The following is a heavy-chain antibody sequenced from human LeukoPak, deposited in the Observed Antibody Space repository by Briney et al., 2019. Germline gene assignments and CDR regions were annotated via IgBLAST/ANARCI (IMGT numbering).Heavy chain of an antibody. CDR3: ASDIPQSYYYGMDV. Sequence: GGSLRLSCAASGFTVSSNYMSWVRQAPGKELEWVSVIYSGGSTYYADSVKGRFTISRHNSKNTLYLQMNSLRAEDTAVYYCASDIPQSYYYGMDVWGQGTTVTVSS. CDR2: IYSGGST. CDR1: GFTVSSNY. D-gene: IGHD2-21*01. V-gene: IGHV3-53*04. J-gene: IGHJ6*02.